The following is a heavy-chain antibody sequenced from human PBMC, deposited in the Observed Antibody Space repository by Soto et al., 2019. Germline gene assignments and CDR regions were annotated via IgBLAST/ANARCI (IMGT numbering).Heavy chain of an antibody. CDR2: IKQDGSEK. V-gene: IGHV3-7*03. J-gene: IGHJ5*02. Sequence: PGGSLRLSCAASGFTFSSYWMSWVRQAPGKGLEWVANIKQDGSEKYYVDSVKGRFTISRDNAKNSLYLQMNSLRAEDTAVSYCATNKTAVLGRRFDPWCQGILVTVSS. D-gene: IGHD6-19*01. CDR3: ATNKTAVLGRRFDP. CDR1: GFTFSSYW.